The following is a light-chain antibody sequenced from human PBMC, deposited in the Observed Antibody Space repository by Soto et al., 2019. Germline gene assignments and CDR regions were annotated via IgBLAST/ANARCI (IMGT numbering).Light chain of an antibody. Sequence: EIVLTQSPGTLSLSPEQRVTLSCRASQSVSSNYLAWYQQKPGQAPRLLIYGASNRATGVPDRFSGTGSGTDFTLTISRLAPEDFAVYYCQQRSNWPSLTFGGGTKVEIK. J-gene: IGKJ4*01. CDR1: QSVSSNY. CDR3: QQRSNWPSLT. CDR2: GAS. V-gene: IGKV3D-20*02.